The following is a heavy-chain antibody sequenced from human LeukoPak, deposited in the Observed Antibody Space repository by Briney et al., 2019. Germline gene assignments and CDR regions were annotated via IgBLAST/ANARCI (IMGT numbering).Heavy chain of an antibody. CDR1: GGSISSHY. CDR3: ARHYDSSGYTNRLDP. Sequence: PSETLSLTCSVSGGSISSHYWSWIRQPPGKGLEWIGYMYYSGSTKYNPSLKSRVTISVDTSKNKFSLNLSSVTAADTAVYYCARHYDSSGYTNRLDPWGQGTLVTVSS. D-gene: IGHD3-22*01. V-gene: IGHV4-59*11. J-gene: IGHJ5*02. CDR2: MYYSGST.